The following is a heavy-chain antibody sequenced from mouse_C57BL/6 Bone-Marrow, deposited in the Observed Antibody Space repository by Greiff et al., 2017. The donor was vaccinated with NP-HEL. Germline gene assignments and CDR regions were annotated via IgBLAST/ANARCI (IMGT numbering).Heavy chain of an antibody. Sequence: QVQLQQSGAELVRPGASVTLSCKASGYTFTDYEMHWVKQTPVHGLEWIGAIDPETGGTAYNQKFKGKAILTADKSSSTAYMALRSLTSEDSAVYYCTRSGTTHGSSVGYAMDYWGQGTSVTVSS. V-gene: IGHV1-15*01. CDR2: IDPETGGT. J-gene: IGHJ4*01. CDR1: GYTFTDYE. CDR3: TRSGTTHGSSVGYAMDY. D-gene: IGHD1-1*01.